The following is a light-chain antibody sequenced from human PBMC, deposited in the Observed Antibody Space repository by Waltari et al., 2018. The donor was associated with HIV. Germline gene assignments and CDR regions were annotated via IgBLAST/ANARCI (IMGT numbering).Light chain of an antibody. CDR2: GAS. CDR3: QQYKSYPLT. J-gene: IGKJ5*01. V-gene: IGKV1-16*02. CDR1: QGMSKS. Sequence: DIQMTQSPSSLSASVGDRVTITCRANQGMSKSLAWFQQKPGNAPTSLIFGASTLRGGVPSKFSGSGADTDFLLTIDNLQPEDFATYYCQQYKSYPLTFGQGTRLEIK.